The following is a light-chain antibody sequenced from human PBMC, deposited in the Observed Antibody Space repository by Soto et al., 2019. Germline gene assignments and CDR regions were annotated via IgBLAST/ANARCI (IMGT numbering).Light chain of an antibody. CDR3: QQYNSPST. V-gene: IGKV1-5*01. CDR2: DAS. CDR1: QSISSW. J-gene: IGKJ1*01. Sequence: DIQMTQSPSTLSASVGDRVTITCRASQSISSWLAWYQQKPGKAPKLLMYDASNLERGVPSRFSGSGSGTEFTLTISSLQPDDFATYYCQQYNSPSTFGQGTKVDIK.